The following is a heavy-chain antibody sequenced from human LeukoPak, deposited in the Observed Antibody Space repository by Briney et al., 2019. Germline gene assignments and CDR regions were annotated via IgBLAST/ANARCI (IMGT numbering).Heavy chain of an antibody. CDR2: IYYSGST. CDR1: GGSISSGGYY. J-gene: IGHJ1*01. CDR3: ARARLLRSGVVHAEYFQH. D-gene: IGHD3-10*01. V-gene: IGHV4-31*03. Sequence: SETLSLTCTVSGGSISSGGYYWSWIRQHPGKGLEWIGYIYYSGSTYYNPSLKSRVTISVDTSKNQFSLKLSSVTAADTAVYYCARARLLRSGVVHAEYFQHWGQGTLVTVSS.